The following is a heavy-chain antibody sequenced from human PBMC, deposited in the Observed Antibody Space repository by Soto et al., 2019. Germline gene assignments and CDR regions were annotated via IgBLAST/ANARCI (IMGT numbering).Heavy chain of an antibody. CDR3: EKAQSSGYTDVDY. Sequence: EVQLVESGGGLVQPGRSLRLSCAASGFTFDDYAMHWVRQAPGKGLEWVSGISCNSGSIGYADSVMGGFTISRANAESSLYLQMNSLRAEDTDVYYCEKAQSSGYTDVDYWGQGTLVTVSS. CDR1: GFTFDDYA. CDR2: ISCNSGSI. J-gene: IGHJ4*02. D-gene: IGHD6-19*01. V-gene: IGHV3-9*01.